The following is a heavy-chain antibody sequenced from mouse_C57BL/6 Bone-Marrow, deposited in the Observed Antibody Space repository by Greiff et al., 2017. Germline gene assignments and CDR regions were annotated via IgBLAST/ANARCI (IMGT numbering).Heavy chain of an antibody. J-gene: IGHJ2*01. CDR1: GYTFTSYW. CDR2: IDPSDSYT. V-gene: IGHV1-69*01. Sequence: QVQLQQPGAELVMPGASVKLSCKASGYTFTSYWMHWVKQRPGKGLEWIGEIDPSDSYTNYNQKFKGKSTLTVDKSSSTAYMQLSSLTSEDSAVYYCAREGVRRGFDYWGQGTTLTVSS. D-gene: IGHD2-14*01. CDR3: AREGVRRGFDY.